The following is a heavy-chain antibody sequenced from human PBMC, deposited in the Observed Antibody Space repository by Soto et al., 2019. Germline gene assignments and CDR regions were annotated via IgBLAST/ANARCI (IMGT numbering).Heavy chain of an antibody. D-gene: IGHD3-9*01. CDR2: IYYSGST. V-gene: IGHV4-59*01. Sequence: SETLSLTCTVSGGSISSYDWSWIRQPPGKGLEWIGYIYYSGSTNYNPSLKSRVTISVDTSKNQFSLKLSSVTAADTAVYYCARVAGSSYYDILTGYYSYYYGMDVWGQGTTVTVSS. J-gene: IGHJ6*02. CDR3: ARVAGSSYYDILTGYYSYYYGMDV. CDR1: GGSISSYD.